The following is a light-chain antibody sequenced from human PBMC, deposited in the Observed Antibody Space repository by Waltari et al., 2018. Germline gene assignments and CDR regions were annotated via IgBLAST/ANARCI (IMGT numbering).Light chain of an antibody. Sequence: DIVMTQSPDSLAGSLGERATINCKSSQSVLYSSNNKHSLAWYQQKPGQPPKLLIYWASTRESGVPDRFSGSGSGTHFTLTISSLQAEDVAVYYCQQYSTTPFTFGPGTKVDIK. J-gene: IGKJ3*01. V-gene: IGKV4-1*01. CDR1: QSVLYSSNNKHS. CDR2: WAS. CDR3: QQYSTTPFT.